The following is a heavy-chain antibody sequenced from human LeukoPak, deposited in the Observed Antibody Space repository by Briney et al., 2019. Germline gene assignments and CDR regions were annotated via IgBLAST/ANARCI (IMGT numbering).Heavy chain of an antibody. CDR2: ISVSGGST. CDR1: GFTFSSYA. CDR3: AKRSDSGRYSAIDS. V-gene: IGHV3-23*01. Sequence: GGSLRLSCAASGFTFSSYAMSWVRQAPGKGLEWVSAISVSGGSTYYADSAKGRFTISRDNSKNTLSLQMNSLRAEDTAVYYCAKRSDSGRYSAIDSWGQGTLVTVSS. J-gene: IGHJ4*02. D-gene: IGHD1-26*01.